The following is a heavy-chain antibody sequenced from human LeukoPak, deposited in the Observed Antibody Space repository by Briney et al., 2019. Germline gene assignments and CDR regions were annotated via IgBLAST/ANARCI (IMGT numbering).Heavy chain of an antibody. V-gene: IGHV3-53*01. CDR2: IYSGGST. D-gene: IGHD2-15*01. CDR1: GFTVSSNY. CDR3: ATDRGPNTFDY. Sequence: GGSLRLSCAASGFTVSSNYMSWVRQAPGKGLEWVSIIYSGGSTYYADSVKGRFTISRDNSKNTLYLQMNSLRAEDTAVYYCATDRGPNTFDYWGQGALVTVSS. J-gene: IGHJ4*02.